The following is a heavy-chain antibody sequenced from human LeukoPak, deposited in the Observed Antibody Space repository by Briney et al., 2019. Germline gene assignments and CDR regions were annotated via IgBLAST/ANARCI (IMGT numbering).Heavy chain of an antibody. V-gene: IGHV4-59*12. CDR3: ARDRAKSPNAFDI. J-gene: IGHJ3*02. CDR2: TYYSGST. CDR1: GGTISGYN. D-gene: IGHD3-10*01. Sequence: PSVTLSFTCTVSGGTISGYNWSWIPQPPGKGLEWIGYTYYSGSTNYNPSLKSRGTISVDTAKNQCSLKMSSVTAADTGVYYCARDRAKSPNAFDIWGQGTMVTVSS.